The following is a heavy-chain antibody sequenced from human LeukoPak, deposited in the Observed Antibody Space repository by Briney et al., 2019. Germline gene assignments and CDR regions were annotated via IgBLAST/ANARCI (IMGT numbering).Heavy chain of an antibody. CDR2: INHSGST. J-gene: IGHJ6*02. D-gene: IGHD3-16*01. CDR1: GGSFSGYY. Sequence: SETLSLTCAAYGGSFSGYYWSWIRQPPGKRLEWIGEINHSGSTNYNPSLKSRVTISVDTSKNQFSLKLSSVTAADTAVYYCARGLWGYRTYYGMDVWGQGTTVTVSS. CDR3: ARGLWGYRTYYGMDV. V-gene: IGHV4-34*01.